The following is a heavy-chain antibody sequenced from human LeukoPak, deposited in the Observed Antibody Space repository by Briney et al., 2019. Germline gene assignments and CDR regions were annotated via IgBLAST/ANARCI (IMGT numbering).Heavy chain of an antibody. J-gene: IGHJ4*02. D-gene: IGHD3-9*01. CDR3: AKAEGYDILTGLDY. Sequence: GGSLRLSCATSGFTFSSYAMSWVRQAPGKGLEWVSGIGASGGSTYYAESVKGRFTISRDNSKNTLYLQMNSLRTEDTAVYYCAKAEGYDILTGLDYWGQGTLVTVSS. CDR1: GFTFSSYA. V-gene: IGHV3-23*01. CDR2: IGASGGST.